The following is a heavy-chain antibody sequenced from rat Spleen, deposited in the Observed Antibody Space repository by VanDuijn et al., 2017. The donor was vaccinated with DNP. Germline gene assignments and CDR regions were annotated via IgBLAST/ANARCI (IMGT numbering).Heavy chain of an antibody. D-gene: IGHD1-12*02. CDR2: ITNTGGST. Sequence: EVQLVESGGGLVQPGRSLKLSCAASGFTFSNYDMAWVRQAPTKGLEWVASITNTGGSTYYPDSVKGRFTISRDNAKSTLYLQMDSLRSEDTATYYCTTTQYYDGWFPFDYWGQGVMVTVSS. V-gene: IGHV5-27*01. J-gene: IGHJ2*01. CDR1: GFTFSNYD. CDR3: TTTQYYDGWFPFDY.